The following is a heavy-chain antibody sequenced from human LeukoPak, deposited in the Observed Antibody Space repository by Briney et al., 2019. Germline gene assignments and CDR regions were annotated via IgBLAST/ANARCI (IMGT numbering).Heavy chain of an antibody. V-gene: IGHV1-2*02. J-gene: IGHJ4*02. D-gene: IGHD2-2*01. Sequence: ASVPVSCKASGYTFTYYYMHWVRQAPGQGLEWMGWINPNDGDTNYAQKFQGRVTMTRDTSISTAHMEVSRLRSDDTAVYYCARANFLYCSSSTCLFDYWGQGTLVTVSS. CDR3: ARANFLYCSSSTCLFDY. CDR1: GYTFTYYY. CDR2: INPNDGDT.